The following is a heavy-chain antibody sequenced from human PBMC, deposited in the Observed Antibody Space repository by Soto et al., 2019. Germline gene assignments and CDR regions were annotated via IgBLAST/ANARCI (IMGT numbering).Heavy chain of an antibody. V-gene: IGHV4-30-4*01. CDR2: IYYSGST. CDR1: GGSISSGDYY. Sequence: SETLSLTCTVSGGSISSGDYYWSWIRQPPGKGLEWIGYIYYSGSTYYNPSLKSRVTISVDTSKNQFSLKLSSVTAADTAVYYCARSDCSGGSCYRYNWFDPWGQGTLGTAPQ. J-gene: IGHJ5*02. CDR3: ARSDCSGGSCYRYNWFDP. D-gene: IGHD2-15*01.